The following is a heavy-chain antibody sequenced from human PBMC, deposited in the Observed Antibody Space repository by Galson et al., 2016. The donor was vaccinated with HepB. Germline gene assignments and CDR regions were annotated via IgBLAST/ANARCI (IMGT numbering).Heavy chain of an antibody. CDR1: GFTATDYN. J-gene: IGHJ5*02. Sequence: SLRLSCAASGFTATDYNMNWLRQVPGRGLEWISTITTWDITHYADSVKGRFTMSRDRDRNSVALQMTGLRVDDTAVYYCAGCVTFSQCSWFRPWGQGTLVSVSS. V-gene: IGHV3-69-1*01. D-gene: IGHD2-21*02. CDR2: ITTWDIT. CDR3: AGCVTFSQCSWFRP.